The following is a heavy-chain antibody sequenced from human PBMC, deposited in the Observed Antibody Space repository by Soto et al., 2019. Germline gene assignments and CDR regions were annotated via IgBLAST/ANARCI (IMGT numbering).Heavy chain of an antibody. CDR2: IKQDGTDK. D-gene: IGHD2-2*01. V-gene: IGHV3-7*03. CDR3: ARAPSAWYFDL. J-gene: IGHJ2*01. CDR1: GFTFSSYW. Sequence: EVQLVESGGGLVQPGGSLRLPCAASGFTFSSYWMSWVRQAPGKGLEWVANIKQDGTDKYYMDSVKGRFIMSRDNAKNSLYLQMNSLRAEDTAVYYCARAPSAWYFDLWGRGTLVTVSS.